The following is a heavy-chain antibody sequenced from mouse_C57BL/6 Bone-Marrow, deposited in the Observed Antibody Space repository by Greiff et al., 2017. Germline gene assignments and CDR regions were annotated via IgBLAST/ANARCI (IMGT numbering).Heavy chain of an antibody. CDR2: IRSKSNNYAT. Sequence: EVQLMESGGGLVQPKGSLKLSCAASGFSFNTYAMNWVRQAPGKGLEWVARIRSKSNNYATYYADSVKDRFTISRDDSESMLYLQMNNLKTEDTAMYYCVRQSYYVAMDYWGQGTSVTVSS. CDR1: GFSFNTYA. D-gene: IGHD1-1*01. J-gene: IGHJ4*01. CDR3: VRQSYYVAMDY. V-gene: IGHV10-1*01.